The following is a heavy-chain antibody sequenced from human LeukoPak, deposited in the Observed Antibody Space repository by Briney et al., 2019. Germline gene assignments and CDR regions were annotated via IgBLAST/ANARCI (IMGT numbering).Heavy chain of an antibody. Sequence: ASVNVSCKASGYTFTSYGISWVRQAPGQGLEWMGWISAYNGNTKYAHKLQGRVTMTTDTSTNTAYMVLRSLRSDDTAVYYCARGTMDTNVLRFLEWTHTATEKNKDDYWGQGTLVTVSS. V-gene: IGHV1-18*01. CDR1: GYTFTSYG. CDR2: ISAYNGNT. CDR3: ARGTMDTNVLRFLEWTHTATEKNKDDY. J-gene: IGHJ4*02. D-gene: IGHD3-3*01.